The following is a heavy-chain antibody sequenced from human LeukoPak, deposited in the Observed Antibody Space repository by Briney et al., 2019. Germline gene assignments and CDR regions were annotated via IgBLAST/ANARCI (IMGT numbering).Heavy chain of an antibody. CDR1: GYTFSGYY. CDR3: ARGSMILVVISYWFDP. J-gene: IGHJ5*02. D-gene: IGHD3-22*01. Sequence: GASVKVSCKASGYTFSGYYMHWVRQAPGQGLEWMGWINPNSGGTNYAQKFQGRVTMTRDTSISTAYMELSRLRSDDTAVYYCARGSMILVVISYWFDPWGQGTLVTVSS. CDR2: INPNSGGT. V-gene: IGHV1-2*02.